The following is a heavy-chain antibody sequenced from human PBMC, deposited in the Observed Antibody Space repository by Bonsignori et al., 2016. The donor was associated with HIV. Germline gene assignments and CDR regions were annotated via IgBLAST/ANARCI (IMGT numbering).Heavy chain of an antibody. Sequence: GGSLRLSCAASGFTFSSYGMHWVRQAPGKGLEWVAFIRYDGSNKYYADSVKGRFTISRDNSKNTLYLQMNSLRAEDTAVYYCAKGGITIFGVVLKGDWFDPWGQGTLVTVSS. V-gene: IGHV3-30*02. CDR1: GFTFSSYG. J-gene: IGHJ5*02. CDR3: AKGGITIFGVVLKGDWFDP. D-gene: IGHD3-3*01. CDR2: IRYDGSNK.